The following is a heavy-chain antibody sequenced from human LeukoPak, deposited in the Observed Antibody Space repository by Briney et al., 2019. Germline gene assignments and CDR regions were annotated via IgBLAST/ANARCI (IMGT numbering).Heavy chain of an antibody. CDR3: ARVGGNIDAFDI. V-gene: IGHV4-59*01. CDR1: GGSIGSYD. Sequence: PSETLSLTCAASGGSIGSYDWSWIRQPPGKGLEWIGDIYYSGRTNYNPSLKSRVTISVDTSKNQFSLKLSSVTAADTAVYYCARVGGNIDAFDIWGQGTVVTVSS. CDR2: IYYSGRT. D-gene: IGHD3-16*01. J-gene: IGHJ3*02.